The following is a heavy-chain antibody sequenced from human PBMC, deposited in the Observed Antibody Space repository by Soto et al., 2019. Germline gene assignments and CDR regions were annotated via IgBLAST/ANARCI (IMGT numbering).Heavy chain of an antibody. Sequence: SSETLSLTCTVSDGSISSSTYYWGWIRQPPGKGLEWIGSIYYSGSTYYNPSLKSRVTISIDTSKNQFSLKLSSVTAADTAMYYCARHICSSTTCRTRGAFDIWGQGTMVTVSS. CDR3: ARHICSSTTCRTRGAFDI. V-gene: IGHV4-39*01. CDR1: DGSISSSTYY. D-gene: IGHD2-2*01. J-gene: IGHJ3*02. CDR2: IYYSGST.